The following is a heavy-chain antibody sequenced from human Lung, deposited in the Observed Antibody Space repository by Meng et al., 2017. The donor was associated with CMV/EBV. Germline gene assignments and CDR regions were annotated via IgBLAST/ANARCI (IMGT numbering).Heavy chain of an antibody. CDR2: INSDGLRT. D-gene: IGHD2-2*01. CDR1: GFTFSSHW. Sequence: ESLKISXAVSGFTFSSHWMHWVRQAPGGGLVWVAHINSDGLRTNYADSVKGRFTISRDNAKDTLYLQVNSLRAEDTAVYYCARGGCSRTSCLDFWGQGTLVKVSS. CDR3: ARGGCSRTSCLDF. V-gene: IGHV3-74*01. J-gene: IGHJ4*02.